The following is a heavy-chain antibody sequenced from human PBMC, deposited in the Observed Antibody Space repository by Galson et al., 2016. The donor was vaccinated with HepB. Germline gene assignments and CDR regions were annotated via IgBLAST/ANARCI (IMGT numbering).Heavy chain of an antibody. V-gene: IGHV3-21*01. CDR1: GFTFSNYN. Sequence: SLRLSRAASGFTFSNYNINWVRQAPGKGLEWVSSISGSSSYIYYADSVKGRFTISRENAKKSLFLQMNSLRAEDSAVYYCARDESSYGIPYYYYMDVWGKGTTVTVSS. D-gene: IGHD3-9*01. CDR2: ISGSSSYI. CDR3: ARDESSYGIPYYYYMDV. J-gene: IGHJ6*03.